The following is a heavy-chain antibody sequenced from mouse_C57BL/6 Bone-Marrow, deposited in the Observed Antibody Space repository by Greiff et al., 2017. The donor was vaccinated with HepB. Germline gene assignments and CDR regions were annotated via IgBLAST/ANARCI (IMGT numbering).Heavy chain of an antibody. CDR3: TRGRYYYGSSWYFDV. J-gene: IGHJ1*03. CDR1: GYTFTDYE. V-gene: IGHV1-15*01. D-gene: IGHD1-1*01. Sequence: QVHVKQSGAELVRPGASVTLSCKASGYTFTDYEMHWVKQTPVHGLEWIGAIDPETGGTAYNQQFKGKAILTADKSSSTAYMELRSLKSEDSAVYYCTRGRYYYGSSWYFDVWGTGTTVTVSS. CDR2: IDPETGGT.